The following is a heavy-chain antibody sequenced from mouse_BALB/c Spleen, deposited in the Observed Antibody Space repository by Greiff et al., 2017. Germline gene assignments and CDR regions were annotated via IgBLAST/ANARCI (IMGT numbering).Heavy chain of an antibody. CDR1: GFTFSSYG. Sequence: EVQVVESGGGLVQPGGSLKLSCAASGFTFSSYGMSWVRQTPDKRLELVATINSNGGSTYYPDSVKGRFTISRDNAKNTLYLQMSSLKSEDTAMYYCARDAYGNSPHWFDYWGQGTTLTVSS. D-gene: IGHD2-1*01. CDR2: INSNGGST. CDR3: ARDAYGNSPHWFDY. V-gene: IGHV5-6-3*01. J-gene: IGHJ2*01.